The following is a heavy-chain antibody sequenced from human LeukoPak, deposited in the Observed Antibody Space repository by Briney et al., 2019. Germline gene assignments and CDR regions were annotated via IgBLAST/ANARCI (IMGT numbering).Heavy chain of an antibody. CDR2: IWYDGSNK. D-gene: IGHD6-13*01. CDR1: GFTFSSYG. Sequence: GGSLRLSCAASGFTFSSYGMHWVRQAPGKGLEWVAVIWYDGSNKYYADSVKGRFTISRDNSKNTLYLQMNSLRAEDTAEYYCARDSAAGYYFDYWGQGTLVTVSS. J-gene: IGHJ4*02. CDR3: ARDSAAGYYFDY. V-gene: IGHV3-33*01.